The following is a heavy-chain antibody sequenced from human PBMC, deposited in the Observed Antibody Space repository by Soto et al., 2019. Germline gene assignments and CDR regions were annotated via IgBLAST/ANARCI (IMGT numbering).Heavy chain of an antibody. D-gene: IGHD2-2*01. V-gene: IGHV3-11*04. CDR3: ARGYLAVPHRVIDY. J-gene: IGHJ4*02. CDR2: ISSSGDNI. Sequence: GGSLRLSCAASGFTFSDYYMSWIRQSPGKGLEWLSYISSSGDNIHYADSVKGRFTISRDNSKNTLYLQMNSLRAEDTAVYYCARGYLAVPHRVIDYWGQGTLVTVSS. CDR1: GFTFSDYY.